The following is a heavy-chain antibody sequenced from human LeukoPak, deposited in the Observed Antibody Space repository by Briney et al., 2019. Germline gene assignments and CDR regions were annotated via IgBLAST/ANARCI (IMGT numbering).Heavy chain of an antibody. CDR2: IDPRDSYT. D-gene: IGHD2-15*01. CDR1: GYTFTSYW. V-gene: IGHV5-10-1*01. Sequence: GESLKISCKVSGYTFTSYWITWVRQMPGEGLEWMGTIDPRDSYTNYSPSFQGHVTISADTSIGTASLNWSSLKASDAAIYYCARQAFSNSGAHFDYWGQGTLVTVSS. J-gene: IGHJ4*02. CDR3: ARQAFSNSGAHFDY.